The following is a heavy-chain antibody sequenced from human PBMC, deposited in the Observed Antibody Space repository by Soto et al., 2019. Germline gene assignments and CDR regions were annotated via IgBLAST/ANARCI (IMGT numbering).Heavy chain of an antibody. CDR2: ISNSGDTI. CDR1: GFTFSYYT. CDR3: ADPVPAPTPYDYYGMDV. J-gene: IGHJ6*02. Sequence: EVQLLESGGGLVQPGGSLRLSCVASGFTFSYYTMSWVRQAPGKGLEWVSGISNSGDTIYYADSVKGRFTISRDNFKNTLYLKMNSLRADDTAVYSCADPVPAPTPYDYYGMDVWGPGTTVTVSS. D-gene: IGHD2-2*01. V-gene: IGHV3-23*01.